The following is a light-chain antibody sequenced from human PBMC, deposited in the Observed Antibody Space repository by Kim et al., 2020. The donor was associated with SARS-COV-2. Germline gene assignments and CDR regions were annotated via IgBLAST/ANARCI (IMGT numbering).Light chain of an antibody. CDR3: NSWDSSDNHRHV. CDR2: ANA. CDR1: SLRSYY. V-gene: IGLV3-19*01. J-gene: IGLJ1*01. Sequence: SSALTQDPAVSVALGQTVRITCQGDSLRSYYASWYQQKPGQAPLLVIYANANRPSGIPDRFSGSRSGNTASLTITGAPAEDEADYYCNSWDSSDNHRHV.